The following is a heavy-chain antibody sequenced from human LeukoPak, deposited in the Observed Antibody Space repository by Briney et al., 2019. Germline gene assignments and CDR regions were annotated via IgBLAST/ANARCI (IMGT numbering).Heavy chain of an antibody. V-gene: IGHV3-7*01. Sequence: GGSLRLSCAASGFTFSSYWMSWVRQAPGKGLEWVANIKQDGSEKYYVDSVKGRFTISRDNAKNSLYLQMNSLRAEDTAVYYCARDIRIAALLNYYMDVWGKGTTVTVSS. CDR3: ARDIRIAALLNYYMDV. J-gene: IGHJ6*03. CDR2: IKQDGSEK. CDR1: GFTFSSYW. D-gene: IGHD6-6*01.